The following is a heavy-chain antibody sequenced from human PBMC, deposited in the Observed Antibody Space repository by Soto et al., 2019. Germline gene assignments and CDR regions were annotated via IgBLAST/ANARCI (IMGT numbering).Heavy chain of an antibody. CDR3: ARGDYDFWSGYYVYYYYGADV. V-gene: IGHV1-46*01. CDR1: GYTFTSYY. J-gene: IGHJ6*02. D-gene: IGHD3-3*01. Sequence: ASVKVSCKASGYTFTSYYMHWVRHSPGQGLEWMGIIIPSGGSTSYAQKFQGRVTMTRDTSTSTVYMELSSLRSEDTAVYYCARGDYDFWSGYYVYYYYGADVWGQGTTVTVSS. CDR2: IIPSGGST.